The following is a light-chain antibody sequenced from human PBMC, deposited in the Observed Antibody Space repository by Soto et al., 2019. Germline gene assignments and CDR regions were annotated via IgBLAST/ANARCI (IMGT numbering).Light chain of an antibody. CDR1: QSVSSN. Sequence: EIVMTQSPVTLSVSPGERATLSCRASQSVSSNLAWYQQKPGQAPRLLIYDASTRATGIPARLSGSGSGTYFTLTISSLQSEDFAVYYCQQYNDWPPLTFGGGTQVDIK. CDR2: DAS. V-gene: IGKV3-15*01. J-gene: IGKJ4*01. CDR3: QQYNDWPPLT.